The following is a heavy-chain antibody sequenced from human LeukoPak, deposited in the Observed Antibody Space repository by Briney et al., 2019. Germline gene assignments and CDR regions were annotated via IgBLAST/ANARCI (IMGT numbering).Heavy chain of an antibody. CDR1: GYTFTSYG. CDR2: ISAYNGNT. V-gene: IGHV1-18*01. CDR3: ARQLSSGYDFDY. Sequence: ASVTVSFKASGYTFTSYGISWVRQAPGQGLEWMGWISAYNGNTNYAQKLQGRVTMTTDTSTSTAYMELRSLRSDDTAVYYCARQLSSGYDFDYWGQGTLVTVSS. D-gene: IGHD3-22*01. J-gene: IGHJ4*02.